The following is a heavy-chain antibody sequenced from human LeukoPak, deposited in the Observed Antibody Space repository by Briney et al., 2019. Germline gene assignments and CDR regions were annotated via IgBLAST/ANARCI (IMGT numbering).Heavy chain of an antibody. J-gene: IGHJ3*02. CDR2: ISDGSGGNT. V-gene: IGHV3-23*01. D-gene: IGHD3-22*01. Sequence: GGSLRLSCAASGFTFSSYAMSWVRQAPGKGLEWVSAISDGSGGNTYYADSVKGRFTISRDNSKNTLYLQMSSLRAEDTAVYYCVRDPQYYYDSSAGHDAFDIWGQGTMVTVSS. CDR3: VRDPQYYYDSSAGHDAFDI. CDR1: GFTFSSYA.